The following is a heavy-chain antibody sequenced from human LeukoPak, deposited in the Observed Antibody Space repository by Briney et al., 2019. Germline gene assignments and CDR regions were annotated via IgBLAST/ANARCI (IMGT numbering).Heavy chain of an antibody. CDR3: ARDGPATEDDAFDI. CDR1: GYTFTNYG. D-gene: IGHD4-11*01. CDR2: ISAYNGNT. V-gene: IGHV1-18*01. Sequence: ASVKVSCKASGYTFTNYGISWVRQAPGQGLEWMGWISAYNGNTDYAQKFQGRVTITADESTSTAYMELSSLRSEDTAVYYCARDGPATEDDAFDIWGQGTMVTVSS. J-gene: IGHJ3*02.